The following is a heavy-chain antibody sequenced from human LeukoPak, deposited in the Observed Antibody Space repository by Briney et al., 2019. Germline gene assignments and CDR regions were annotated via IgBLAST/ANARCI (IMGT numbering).Heavy chain of an antibody. CDR1: GFTFSSYA. CDR2: ISGSGGST. Sequence: GGSLRLSCAASGFTFSSYAMSWVRQAPGKGLEWVSAISGSGGSTYYADSVKGRFPISRDNSKNTLYLQMNSLRAEDTAVYYCAKDRSDYYDSSGYGSADYWGQGTLVTVSS. CDR3: AKDRSDYYDSSGYGSADY. D-gene: IGHD3-22*01. J-gene: IGHJ4*02. V-gene: IGHV3-23*01.